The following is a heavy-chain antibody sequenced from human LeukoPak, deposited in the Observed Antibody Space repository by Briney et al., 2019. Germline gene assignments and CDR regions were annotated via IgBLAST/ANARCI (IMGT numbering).Heavy chain of an antibody. Sequence: GGPLRLSCAASGFTFSSYSMNWVRQAPGRGLEWVSYISSSSNTIYYADSVKGRFTISRDNAKNSLYLQMNSLRAEDTAVYYCAREGAKRGYSGYDAMYWGQGTLVIVSS. CDR3: AREGAKRGYSGYDAMY. V-gene: IGHV3-48*04. CDR2: ISSSSNTI. J-gene: IGHJ4*02. CDR1: GFTFSSYS. D-gene: IGHD5-12*01.